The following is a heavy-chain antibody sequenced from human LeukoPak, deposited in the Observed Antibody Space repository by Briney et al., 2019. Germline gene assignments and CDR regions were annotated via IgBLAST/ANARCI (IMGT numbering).Heavy chain of an antibody. Sequence: PGGSLRLSCAASGFTFTSYWMSWVRQAPGKGLEWVANIKQDGSEKYYVDSVKGRFTISRDNAKNSLYLQMNSLRAEDTAVYYCARDRPAGYYDSSGYDYWGQGTLVTVSS. J-gene: IGHJ4*02. V-gene: IGHV3-7*01. CDR1: GFTFTSYW. CDR2: IKQDGSEK. D-gene: IGHD3-22*01. CDR3: ARDRPAGYYDSSGYDY.